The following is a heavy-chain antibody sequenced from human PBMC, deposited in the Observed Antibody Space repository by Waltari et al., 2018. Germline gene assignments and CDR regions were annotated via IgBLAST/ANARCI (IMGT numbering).Heavy chain of an antibody. V-gene: IGHV1-69*14. J-gene: IGHJ3*01. CDR3: AIYDYYYDSSGYYWDF. D-gene: IGHD3-22*01. Sequence: QVQLVQSGAEVKKPGSSVKVSCKASGGTFSSYAISWVRQAPGQGLEWMGGIIPTFVTANYAEKFQGRVTITADKSTSTAYMELSSLRSEDTAVYYCAIYDYYYDSSGYYWDFWGQGTMVTVSS. CDR2: IIPTFVTA. CDR1: GGTFSSYA.